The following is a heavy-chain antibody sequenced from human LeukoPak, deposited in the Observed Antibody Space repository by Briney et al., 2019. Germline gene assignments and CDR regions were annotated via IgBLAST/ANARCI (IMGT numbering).Heavy chain of an antibody. J-gene: IGHJ4*02. CDR2: IHYSGTT. CDR3: ARVGDWNDLVY. D-gene: IGHD1-1*01. CDR1: GGSISSYY. Sequence: PSETLSLTCTVSGGSISSYYWSWIRQSPGKGLEWIGYIHYSGTTNYNPSLKSRVTMLLDTSKNQFSLGLTSVTAADTAVYYCARVGDWNDLVYWGQGTLVTVSS. V-gene: IGHV4-59*01.